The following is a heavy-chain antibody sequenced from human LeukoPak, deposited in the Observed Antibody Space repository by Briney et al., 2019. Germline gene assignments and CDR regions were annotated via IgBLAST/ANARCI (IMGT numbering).Heavy chain of an antibody. Sequence: PGGSLRLSCAASGFTFSSYWMSWVRQAPGKGLEYVSGISSNGGSTYYADSVKGRFTISRDNSKNTLYLQMSSLRAEDTAVYYCVKDQGYSSSWSYAMDVWGKGTTVIVSS. V-gene: IGHV3-64D*06. J-gene: IGHJ6*04. D-gene: IGHD6-13*01. CDR2: ISSNGGST. CDR1: GFTFSSYW. CDR3: VKDQGYSSSWSYAMDV.